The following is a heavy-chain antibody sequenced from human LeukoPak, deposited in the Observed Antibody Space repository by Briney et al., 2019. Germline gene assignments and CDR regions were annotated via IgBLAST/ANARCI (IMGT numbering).Heavy chain of an antibody. J-gene: IGHJ4*02. V-gene: IGHV3-23*01. CDR2: ISGSGGST. CDR3: AKASPITIFGVVNLLDY. D-gene: IGHD3-3*01. Sequence: GGSLRLSCAASGFTFSSYAMSWVRQAPGKGLEWVSAISGSGGSTYYADSVKGRFTISRDNSKNTLYLQMNSLRAEDTAVYYCAKASPITIFGVVNLLDYWGQGTLVTVSS. CDR1: GFTFSSYA.